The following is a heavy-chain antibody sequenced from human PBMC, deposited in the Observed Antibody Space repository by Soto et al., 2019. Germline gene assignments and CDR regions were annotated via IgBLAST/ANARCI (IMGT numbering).Heavy chain of an antibody. CDR2: ISYDGSNK. D-gene: IGHD3-22*01. V-gene: IGHV3-30-3*01. CDR1: GFTFSSYA. J-gene: IGHJ4*02. Sequence: QVQLVESGGGVVQPGRSLRLSCAASGFTFSSYAMHWVRQAPGKGLEWVAVISYDGSNKYYADSVKGRFTISRDNSKNTLYLQMNSLRAEDTAVYYCARDGPYYDSSGSYFDYWGQGTLVTVSS. CDR3: ARDGPYYDSSGSYFDY.